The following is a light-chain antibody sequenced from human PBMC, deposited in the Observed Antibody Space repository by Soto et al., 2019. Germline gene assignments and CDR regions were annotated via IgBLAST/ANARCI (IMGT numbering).Light chain of an antibody. CDR2: GAT. CDR1: QDISRW. CDR3: QQANSFPIT. Sequence: DIQMTQSPSSVSASVGDRVTITCRASQDISRWLVWYQQKPGKAPKALIYGATSLESGVPSRFSGSGSGTHFTLSITSLQPEDFATYYCQQANSFPITFGQGTRLEIK. J-gene: IGKJ5*01. V-gene: IGKV1-12*01.